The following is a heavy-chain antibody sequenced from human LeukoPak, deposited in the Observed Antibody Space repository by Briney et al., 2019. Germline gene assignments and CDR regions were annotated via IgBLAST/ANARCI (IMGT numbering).Heavy chain of an antibody. V-gene: IGHV4-4*02. CDR3: ARDCWNYDLCANY. J-gene: IGHJ4*02. Sequence: PSETLSLTCAVSGGSISSSYWWSWIRQPPGKGLEWIGEIYHSGSTNYNLSLKSRVTISVDKSKNQFSLKLNSVIAADTAVYYCARDCWNYDLCANYWGQGTLVTVSS. D-gene: IGHD1-7*01. CDR2: IYHSGST. CDR1: GGSISSSYW.